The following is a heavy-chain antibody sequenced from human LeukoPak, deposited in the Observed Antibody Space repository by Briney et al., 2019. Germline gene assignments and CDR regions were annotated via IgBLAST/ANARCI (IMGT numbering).Heavy chain of an antibody. CDR2: INPNSGGT. V-gene: IGHV1-2*02. Sequence: GASVKVSCKASGYTFTSYGISWVRQAPGQGLEWMGWINPNSGGTNYAQKFQGRVTMTRDTSISTAYMELSRLRSDDTAVYYCVPHQQLVRGFDYWGQGTLVTVSS. J-gene: IGHJ4*02. CDR3: VPHQQLVRGFDY. D-gene: IGHD6-13*01. CDR1: GYTFTSYG.